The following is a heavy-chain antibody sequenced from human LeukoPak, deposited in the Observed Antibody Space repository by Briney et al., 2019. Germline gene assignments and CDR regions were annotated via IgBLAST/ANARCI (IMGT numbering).Heavy chain of an antibody. V-gene: IGHV3-23*01. D-gene: IGHD1-26*01. CDR2: ISGSGGST. CDR1: GLTFSSYA. J-gene: IGHJ4*02. CDR3: AKDQEGAIVRPDY. Sequence: GGSLRLSCAASGLTFSSYAMSWVRQAPGKGLEWVSAISGSGGSTYYADSVKGRFTISRDNSKNTLYLQMNSLRAEDTAVYYCAKDQEGAIVRPDYWGQGTLVTVSS.